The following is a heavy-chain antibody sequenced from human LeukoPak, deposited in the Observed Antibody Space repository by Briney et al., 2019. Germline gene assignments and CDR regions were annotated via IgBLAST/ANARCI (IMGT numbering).Heavy chain of an antibody. V-gene: IGHV1-3*01. Sequence: ASVKVSCKASGYTFTSYAMHWVRPAPGQRLEWIGWINAANGNTKYSQNLQDRVTITRDTSASTAYMELSSLRSEDTAVYYCARGAIRGYSYDLFDYWGQGTLVTVSS. CDR2: INAANGNT. D-gene: IGHD5-18*01. CDR3: ARGAIRGYSYDLFDY. J-gene: IGHJ4*02. CDR1: GYTFTSYA.